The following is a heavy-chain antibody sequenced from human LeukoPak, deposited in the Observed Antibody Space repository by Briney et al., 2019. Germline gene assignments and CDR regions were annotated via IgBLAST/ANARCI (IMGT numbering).Heavy chain of an antibody. D-gene: IGHD3-10*01. CDR2: ISAYNGNT. V-gene: IGHV1-18*01. Sequence: ASVKVSCKASGYTFTSYGISWVRQAPGQGLEWMGWISAYNGNTNYAQKFQGRVTMTRNTSISTAYMELSSLRSEDTAVYYCARSVPMVRGVNRFDPWGQGTLVTVSS. CDR1: GYTFTSYG. J-gene: IGHJ5*02. CDR3: ARSVPMVRGVNRFDP.